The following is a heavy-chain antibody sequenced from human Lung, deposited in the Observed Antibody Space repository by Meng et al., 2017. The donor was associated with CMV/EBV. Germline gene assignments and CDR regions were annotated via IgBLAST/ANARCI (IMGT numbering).Heavy chain of an antibody. V-gene: IGHV3-21*01. J-gene: IGHJ6*02. CDR2: ITSSSSYN. CDR1: GFTFSSYD. Sequence: GGSLRLSCAASGFTFSSYDMSWVRQAPGKGLEWVSSITSSSSYNYYADSVTGRFTISRDNTKNSLYLQMNSLRAEDTAVYFCARDACRGGYCSSTSYYYGMDVWGQGTTVTVSS. CDR3: ARDACRGGYCSSTSYYYGMDV. D-gene: IGHD2-2*01.